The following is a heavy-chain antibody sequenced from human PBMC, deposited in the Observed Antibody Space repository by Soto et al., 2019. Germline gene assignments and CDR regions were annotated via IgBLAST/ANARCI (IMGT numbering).Heavy chain of an antibody. J-gene: IGHJ4*02. CDR3: ARGRTVKNYADASSDYFSFFDY. CDR2: VYYTGST. Sequence: PSETLSLTCTVSGDSISTFYWGWMRQSPGKELEWVGYVYYTGSTNYNPSLKSRVTISVDRSKNQFSLKLTSANAADTAVYYCARGRTVKNYADASSDYFSFFDYWGQGTQVTVSS. D-gene: IGHD3-22*01. V-gene: IGHV4-59*01. CDR1: GDSISTFY.